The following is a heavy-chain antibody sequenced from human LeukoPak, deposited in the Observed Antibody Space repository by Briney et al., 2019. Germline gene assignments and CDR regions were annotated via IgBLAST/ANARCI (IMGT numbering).Heavy chain of an antibody. D-gene: IGHD2-15*01. CDR1: GDSINYYY. Sequence: PSETLSLTCTVSGDSINYYYWSWIRQPPGKGLEWIGYVYYNGSAKYNPSLKSRVTISVDMSKNQFSLKVSSVTAADTAIYYCARKGGHFDYWGQGTLVTVSS. V-gene: IGHV4-59*01. CDR3: ARKGGHFDY. CDR2: VYYNGSA. J-gene: IGHJ4*02.